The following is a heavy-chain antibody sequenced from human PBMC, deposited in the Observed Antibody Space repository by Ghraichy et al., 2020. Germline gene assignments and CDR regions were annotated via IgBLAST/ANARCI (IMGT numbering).Heavy chain of an antibody. D-gene: IGHD2-2*01. CDR1: GFTVSSNY. CDR3: ARAYSSTSCYFDY. CDR2: IYSGGST. J-gene: IGHJ4*02. Sequence: GGSLRLSCAASGFTVSSNYMSWVRQAPGKGLEWVSVIYSGGSTYYADSVKGRFTISRDNSKNTLYLQMNSLRAEDTAVYYCARAYSSTSCYFDYWGQGTLVTVSS. V-gene: IGHV3-53*01.